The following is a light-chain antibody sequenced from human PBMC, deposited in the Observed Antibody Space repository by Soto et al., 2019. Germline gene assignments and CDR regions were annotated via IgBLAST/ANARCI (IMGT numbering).Light chain of an antibody. CDR2: ASS. V-gene: IGKV1-39*01. J-gene: IGKJ5*01. CDR1: QRIRNY. Sequence: DIQMTQSPSSLSASVGDRVTITCRASQRIRNYLNWYQQKPGKAPKLLIGASSSVPSGVPSRISSSSCRTYITLTISSLQAEDFTTYCCQHSYSSPITSGHGRRPENK. CDR3: QHSYSSPIT.